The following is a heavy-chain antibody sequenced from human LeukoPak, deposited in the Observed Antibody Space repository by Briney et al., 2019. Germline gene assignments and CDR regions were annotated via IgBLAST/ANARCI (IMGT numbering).Heavy chain of an antibody. J-gene: IGHJ3*02. Sequence: PSETLSLTCGVYDGSFSGYYWSWIRQPPGKGLEWIGYIYYSGSTNYNPSLKSRVTISVDTSKNQFSLKLSSVTAADTAVYYCARVGLELPYAFDIWGQGTMVTVSS. D-gene: IGHD1-7*01. CDR2: IYYSGST. CDR3: ARVGLELPYAFDI. CDR1: DGSFSGYY. V-gene: IGHV4-59*01.